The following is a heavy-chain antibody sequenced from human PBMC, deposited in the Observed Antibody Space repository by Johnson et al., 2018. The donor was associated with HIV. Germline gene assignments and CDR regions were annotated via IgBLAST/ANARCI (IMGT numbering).Heavy chain of an antibody. J-gene: IGHJ3*02. D-gene: IGHD3-16*01. CDR2: INWNGGST. Sequence: VQLVESGGGVVRPGGSLRLSCAASGFTFDDYGMSWVRQAPGKGLEWVSGINWNGGSTGYADYVKGRFTISRDDSKDTLYLQINSLKTEDTAVYYCTSEGAFYDAFDIWGQGAMVTVSS. V-gene: IGHV3-20*04. CDR1: GFTFDDYG. CDR3: TSEGAFYDAFDI.